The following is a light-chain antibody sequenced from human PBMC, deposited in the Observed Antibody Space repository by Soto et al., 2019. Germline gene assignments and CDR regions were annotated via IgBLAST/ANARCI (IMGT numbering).Light chain of an antibody. Sequence: EIVLTQSPGTLSLSPGDTATLSCRASQSVSSNLAWYQQKPGPAHRLLIYGASTRATGIQARFSGSGAGTEFPSAISRLRAEDFALPNYEGHYNAPGTVAQGTKVDIK. CDR2: GAS. CDR3: EGHYNAPGT. V-gene: IGKV3-15*01. J-gene: IGKJ1*01. CDR1: QSVSSN.